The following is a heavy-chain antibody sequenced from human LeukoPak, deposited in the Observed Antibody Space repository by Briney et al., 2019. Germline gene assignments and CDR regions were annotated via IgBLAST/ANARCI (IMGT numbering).Heavy chain of an antibody. D-gene: IGHD3-9*01. CDR1: GFAFSSYA. J-gene: IGHJ4*02. CDR3: AKDLTPFDYVTAIDY. CDR2: ISYDGSNK. V-gene: IGHV3-30-3*01. Sequence: HPGRSLRLSCAASGFAFSSYAMHWVRQAPGKGLEWVAVISYDGSNKYYADSVKGRFTISRDNSKNTLYLQMNSLRAEDTAVYYCAKDLTPFDYVTAIDYWGQGTLVTVSS.